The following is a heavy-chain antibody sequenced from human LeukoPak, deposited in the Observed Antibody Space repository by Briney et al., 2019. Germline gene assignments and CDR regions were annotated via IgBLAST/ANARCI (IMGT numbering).Heavy chain of an antibody. V-gene: IGHV3-30-3*01. CDR3: ARASAYYYDSSGYYGFDY. D-gene: IGHD3-22*01. CDR1: GFTFSSYA. J-gene: IGHJ4*02. Sequence: GGSLRLSCAASGFTFSSYAMHWVRQAPGKGLEWVAVISYDGSNKYYADSVEGRFTISRDNSKNTLYLQMNSLRAEDTAVYYCARASAYYYDSSGYYGFDYWGQGTLVTVSS. CDR2: ISYDGSNK.